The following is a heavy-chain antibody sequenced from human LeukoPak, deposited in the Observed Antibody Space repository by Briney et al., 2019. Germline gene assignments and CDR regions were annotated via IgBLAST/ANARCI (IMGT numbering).Heavy chain of an antibody. J-gene: IGHJ4*02. V-gene: IGHV3-15*01. Sequence: PGGSLRLSCAASGFTFSNAWMSWVRQAPGKGLEWVGRIKSKTDGGTTDYAAPVKGRFTISRDDSKNTLYLQMNSLKTEDTAVYYCTTDATGIAAAGLFDYWGQGTLVTVSS. CDR3: TTDATGIAAAGLFDY. CDR2: IKSKTDGGTT. D-gene: IGHD6-13*01. CDR1: GFTFSNAW.